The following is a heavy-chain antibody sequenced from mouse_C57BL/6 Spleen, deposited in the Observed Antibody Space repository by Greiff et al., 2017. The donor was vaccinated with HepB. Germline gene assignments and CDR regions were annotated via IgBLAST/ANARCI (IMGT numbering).Heavy chain of an antibody. CDR3: ASPSSGYVEFAY. CDR2: IYPGSGST. CDR1: GYTFTSYW. D-gene: IGHD3-2*02. V-gene: IGHV1-55*01. Sequence: QVHLQQPWSELVKPGASVTMSCKASGYTFTSYWITWVKQRPGQGLEWIGDIYPGSGSTNYNEKFKSKATLTVDTSSSTAYMQLSSLTSEDSAVYYCASPSSGYVEFAYWGQGTLVTVSA. J-gene: IGHJ3*01.